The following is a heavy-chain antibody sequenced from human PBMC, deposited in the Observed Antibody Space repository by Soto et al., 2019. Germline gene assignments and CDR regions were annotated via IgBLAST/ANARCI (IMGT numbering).Heavy chain of an antibody. D-gene: IGHD6-6*01. CDR3: ASLSGRSSSLLEYYYYGMDV. Sequence: VQLVESGAEVKKPGSSVKVSCKASGGTFSSYAISWVRQAPGQGLEWMGGIIPIFGTANYAQKFQGRVTITADESTSTAYMELSSLRSEDTAVYYCASLSGRSSSLLEYYYYGMDVWGQGTTVTVSS. J-gene: IGHJ6*02. V-gene: IGHV1-69*01. CDR2: IIPIFGTA. CDR1: GGTFSSYA.